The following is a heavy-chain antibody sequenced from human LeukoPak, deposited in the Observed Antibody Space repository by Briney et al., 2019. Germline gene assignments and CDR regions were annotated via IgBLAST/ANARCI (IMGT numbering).Heavy chain of an antibody. CDR1: GFTFSSYS. CDR2: ISSSSTYI. CDR3: ARDGSTVTNYYFDY. D-gene: IGHD4-11*01. Sequence: GGSLRLSCAASGFTFSSYSMNWVRQAPGKGLEWVSSISSSSTYIYYADSVKGRFTIPRDNAKNSLYLQMNSLRAEDTAVYYCARDGSTVTNYYFDYWGQGTLVTVSS. V-gene: IGHV3-21*01. J-gene: IGHJ4*02.